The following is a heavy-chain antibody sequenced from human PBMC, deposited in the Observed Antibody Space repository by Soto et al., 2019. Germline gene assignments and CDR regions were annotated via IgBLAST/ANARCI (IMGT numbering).Heavy chain of an antibody. CDR1: GYSFTSYW. D-gene: IGHD6-13*01. J-gene: IGHJ6*02. Sequence: PGESLKISCKGSGYSFTSYWIGWVRQMPGKGLEWMGIIYPGDSDTRYSPSFQGQVTISADTSISTAYLQWSSLKASDTAMYYCARTAAAGKYYYGVDVWGQGTTVTVSS. V-gene: IGHV5-51*01. CDR2: IYPGDSDT. CDR3: ARTAAAGKYYYGVDV.